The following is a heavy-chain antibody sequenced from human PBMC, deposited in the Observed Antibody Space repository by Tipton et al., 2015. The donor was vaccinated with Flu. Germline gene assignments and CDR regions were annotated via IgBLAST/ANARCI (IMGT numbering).Heavy chain of an antibody. CDR1: GGSISSGGYY. Sequence: TLSLTCTVSGGSISSGGYYWNWIRQHPGKGLEWIGYIYYSGSTYYNPSLKSRVTISVDTSNNQFSLKLGSVTAADTAVYYCARDQGFGGGLAYDYYAMDVWGQGTTVTVSS. CDR3: ARDQGFGGGLAYDYYAMDV. V-gene: IGHV4-31*03. J-gene: IGHJ6*02. CDR2: IYYSGST. D-gene: IGHD3-10*01.